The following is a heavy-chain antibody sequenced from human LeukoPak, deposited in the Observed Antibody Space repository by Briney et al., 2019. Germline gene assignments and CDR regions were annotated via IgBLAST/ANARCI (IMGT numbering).Heavy chain of an antibody. J-gene: IGHJ4*02. V-gene: IGHV3-73*01. CDR1: GFSFSDSP. CDR2: VRDRANSYAK. D-gene: IGHD3-9*01. CDR3: TRQRPQTGTFDY. Sequence: PGGFLRLSCAASGFSFSDSPMHWVRQASGKGLEWVGRVRDRANSYAKGYAASVEGRFTISRDDSENTAYLQMNSLIIEDTAVYYCTRQRPQTGTFDYWGQGVLVTVSS.